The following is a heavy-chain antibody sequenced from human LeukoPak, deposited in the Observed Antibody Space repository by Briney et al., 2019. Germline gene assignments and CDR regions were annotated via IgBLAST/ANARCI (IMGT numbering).Heavy chain of an antibody. CDR2: INQDESKK. V-gene: IGHV3-7*01. CDR1: GFTFSSYW. D-gene: IGHD6-19*01. Sequence: SGGSLRLSCATSGFTFSSYWMSWVRQAPGKGLEWVANINQDESKKYFVDSVKGRFTISRDNAKNSLYLQMNSLRAEDTAVYYCARELDGSSDYWGQGTLVTVSS. J-gene: IGHJ4*02. CDR3: ARELDGSSDY.